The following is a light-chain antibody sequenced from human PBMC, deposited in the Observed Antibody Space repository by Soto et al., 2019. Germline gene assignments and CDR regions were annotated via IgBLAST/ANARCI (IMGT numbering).Light chain of an antibody. Sequence: SYELTQPHSVSVATAQMARITCGGSNIGSKAVQWYQQKPGQDPVLVIYSDSNRPSGIPERFSGSDPGNTATLTVSGIGAGDEAEYYCQVWDSATDPYVFGTGTKVTVL. CDR3: QVWDSATDPYV. CDR2: SDS. CDR1: NIGSKA. V-gene: IGLV3-12*02. J-gene: IGLJ1*01.